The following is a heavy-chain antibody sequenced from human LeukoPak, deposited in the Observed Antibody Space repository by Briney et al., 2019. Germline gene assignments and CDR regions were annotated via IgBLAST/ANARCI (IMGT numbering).Heavy chain of an antibody. V-gene: IGHV4-30-4*08. CDR2: IYYSAST. Sequence: PSQTLSLTCTASGGSISSGDYYWSWIRQPPGKGLEWIRYIYYSASTYYNPSLKGRVTIYVDASKNQFSLRLSSMTAADTAAYYCARDRGETIFGMIDAFDIWGQGTMLTVSS. D-gene: IGHD3-3*01. CDR3: ARDRGETIFGMIDAFDI. CDR1: GGSISSGDYY. J-gene: IGHJ3*02.